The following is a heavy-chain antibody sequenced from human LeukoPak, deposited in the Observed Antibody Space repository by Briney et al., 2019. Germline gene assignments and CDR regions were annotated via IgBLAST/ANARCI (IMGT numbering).Heavy chain of an antibody. CDR3: ARENPSGYYNRPIDY. J-gene: IGHJ4*02. CDR2: IYYSGDI. V-gene: IGHV4-61*01. Sequence: SETLSLTCTVSGGSVSSGSYYWSWIRQPPGKGLEWIGSIYYSGDIKYNPSLKSRVTISVDTSKNQFSLKLSSVTAADTAVYYCARENPSGYYNRPIDYWGQGTLVTVSS. D-gene: IGHD3-22*01. CDR1: GGSVSSGSYY.